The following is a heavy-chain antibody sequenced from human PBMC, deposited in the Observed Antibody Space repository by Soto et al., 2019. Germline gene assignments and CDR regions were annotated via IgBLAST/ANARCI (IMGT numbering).Heavy chain of an antibody. CDR2: ISAYNGNT. CDR1: GYTFTSYG. CDR3: ARQSYDFWSGFNMDV. V-gene: IGHV1-18*01. J-gene: IGHJ6*03. Sequence: ASVKVSCKASGYTFTSYGISWVRQAPGQGLEWMGWISAYNGNTNYAQKLQGRVTMTTNTSTSTAYMELRSLRSDDTAVYYCARQSYDFWSGFNMDVWGKGTTVTVSS. D-gene: IGHD3-3*01.